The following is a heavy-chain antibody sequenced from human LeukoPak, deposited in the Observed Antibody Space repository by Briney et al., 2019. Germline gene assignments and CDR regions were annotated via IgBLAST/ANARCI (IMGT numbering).Heavy chain of an antibody. CDR2: INHSGST. Sequence: PSETLSLTCAVYGGSFSGYYWSWIRQPPGKGLEWIGEINHSGSTNYNPSFKSRVTISVDTSKNQFSLKLSSVTAADTAVYYCARGGYYYDSSGYYYGYWFDPWGQGTLVTVSS. CDR3: ARGGYYYDSSGYYYGYWFDP. V-gene: IGHV4-34*01. D-gene: IGHD3-22*01. J-gene: IGHJ5*02. CDR1: GGSFSGYY.